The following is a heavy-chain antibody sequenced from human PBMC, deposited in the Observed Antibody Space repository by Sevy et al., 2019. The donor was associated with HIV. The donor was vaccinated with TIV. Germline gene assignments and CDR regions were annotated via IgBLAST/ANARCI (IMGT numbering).Heavy chain of an antibody. D-gene: IGHD2-21*02. CDR1: GFTFSSYD. CDR2: TSHDGKYN. J-gene: IGHJ4*02. CDR3: ARLFSCGGDCYYLDY. Sequence: GGSLRLSCAGSGFTFSSYDMHWVRQAPCKGLEWVAVTSHDGKYNNYADSVKVRFTISRDNFKNTLYLQMNSLRVEDTAVYFCARLFSCGGDCYYLDYWGQGALVTVSS. V-gene: IGHV3-30*04.